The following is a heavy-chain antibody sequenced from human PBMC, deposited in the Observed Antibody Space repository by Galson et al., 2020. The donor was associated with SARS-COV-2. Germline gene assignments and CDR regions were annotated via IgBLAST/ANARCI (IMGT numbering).Heavy chain of an antibody. CDR1: GFSLSTSGMR. Sequence: SGPTLVKPTQTLTLTCTFSGFSLSTSGMRVSWIRQPPGKALEWLARIDWDDDKFYSTSLKTRLTISKDTSKNQVVLTITNMDPVDTATYYCARGYYDILTGHYDAFDIWGQGTMVTVSS. CDR2: IDWDDDK. CDR3: ARGYYDILTGHYDAFDI. D-gene: IGHD3-9*01. V-gene: IGHV2-70*04. J-gene: IGHJ3*02.